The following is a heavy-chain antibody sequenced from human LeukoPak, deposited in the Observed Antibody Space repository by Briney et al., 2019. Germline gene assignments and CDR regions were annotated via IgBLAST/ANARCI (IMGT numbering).Heavy chain of an antibody. CDR3: AKTLGSITYDAYDI. CDR2: ISWNSGNI. Sequence: GGSLRLSCAASGFTFSSYSMNWVRQAPGMGLEWVSGISWNSGNIGYADSVKGRFTISRDSAKNCLYLQMNNLRAEDTALYYCAKTLGSITYDAYDIWGQGTMVTVSS. V-gene: IGHV3-9*01. CDR1: GFTFSSYS. D-gene: IGHD7-27*01. J-gene: IGHJ3*02.